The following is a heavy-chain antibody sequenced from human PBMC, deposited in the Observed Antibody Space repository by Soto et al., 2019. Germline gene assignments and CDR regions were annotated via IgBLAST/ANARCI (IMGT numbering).Heavy chain of an antibody. Sequence: GGSLRLSCAASGFTFSSYAMHWVRQAPGKGLEWVAVISYDGSNKYYADSVKGRFTISRDNSKNTLYLQMNSLRAEDTAVYYCARDGSTVTTNYHYAMDVWGQGTTVTVSS. CDR1: GFTFSSYA. J-gene: IGHJ6*02. V-gene: IGHV3-30-3*01. CDR3: ARDGSTVTTNYHYAMDV. CDR2: ISYDGSNK. D-gene: IGHD4-17*01.